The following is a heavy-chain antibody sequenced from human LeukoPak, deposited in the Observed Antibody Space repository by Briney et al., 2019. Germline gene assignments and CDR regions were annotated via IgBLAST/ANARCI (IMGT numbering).Heavy chain of an antibody. J-gene: IGHJ4*02. CDR1: GFPFSSYA. D-gene: IGHD1-26*01. V-gene: IGHV3-64D*09. CDR2: ISDSGGST. CDR3: ARDSEWGLLRSDY. Sequence: GGSLRLSCSASGFPFSSYAMHWVRQAPGKGLEYVSAISDSGGSTYYADSVKGRFTISRDNSKNTLYLQMSSLRAEDTAVYYCARDSEWGLLRSDYWGQGTLVTVSS.